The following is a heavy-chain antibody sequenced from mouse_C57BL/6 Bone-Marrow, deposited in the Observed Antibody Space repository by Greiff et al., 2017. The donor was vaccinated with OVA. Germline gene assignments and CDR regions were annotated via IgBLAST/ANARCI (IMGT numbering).Heavy chain of an antibody. J-gene: IGHJ2*01. V-gene: IGHV7-3*01. CDR3: ARYSYDSDDYFDC. Sequence: EVKLVESGGGLVQPGGSLSLSCAASGFTFTDYYMSWVRQPPGKALEWLGFIRNKANGYTTEYSASVKGRFTISRDNSQSILYLQMNALRDEDSASYYCARYSYDSDDYFDCWGQGTTLTVSS. D-gene: IGHD2-4*01. CDR2: IRNKANGYTT. CDR1: GFTFTDYY.